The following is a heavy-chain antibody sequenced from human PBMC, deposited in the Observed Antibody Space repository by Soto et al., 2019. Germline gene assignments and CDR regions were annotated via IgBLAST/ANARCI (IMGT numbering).Heavy chain of an antibody. V-gene: IGHV4-39*01. D-gene: IGHD2-15*01. CDR1: GGSISISSFY. CDR2: IHYSGGN. Sequence: QLQLQESGPGLVKPSETLSLTCTVSGGSISISSFYWGWVRQPPGKGLEWVGSIHYSGGNYYNPSFGSRVTISLDTSENPFSLKLPSVTATDTAVYYCAREVGFCSGGTCNSINVFDFWGKGTVVTVSS. J-gene: IGHJ3*01. CDR3: AREVGFCSGGTCNSINVFDF.